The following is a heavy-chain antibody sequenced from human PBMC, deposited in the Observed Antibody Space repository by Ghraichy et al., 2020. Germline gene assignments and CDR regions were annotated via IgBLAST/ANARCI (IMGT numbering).Heavy chain of an antibody. J-gene: IGHJ5*01. CDR1: GFTFSSEN. D-gene: IGHD6-13*01. V-gene: IGHV3-48*02. CDR2: ISSSGSPI. CDR3: ARGSGSSWFYS. Sequence: GALRLSCVDSGFTFSSENMNWVRQTPGKGLEWVSYISSSGSPIVYADSVKGRFTISRDNAKNSLYLQMTSLRDEDTGVYYCARGSGSSWFYSWGQGTLVTVSS.